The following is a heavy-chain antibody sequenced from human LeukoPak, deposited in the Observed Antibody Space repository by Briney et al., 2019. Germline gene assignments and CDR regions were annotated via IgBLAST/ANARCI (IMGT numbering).Heavy chain of an antibody. CDR3: ARSKAHLSTSWYGTWFDP. CDR1: GYSVSSGHY. D-gene: IGHD2-2*01. Sequence: SETLSLTCTVSGYSVSSGHYWGWIRQPPGKGLEWIGSMYHSGDTYYNPSLKSRVTISVDTSKNQLSLKLSSVTAADTAVHYCARSKAHLSTSWYGTWFDPWGQGTLVTVSS. CDR2: MYHSGDT. V-gene: IGHV4-38-2*02. J-gene: IGHJ5*02.